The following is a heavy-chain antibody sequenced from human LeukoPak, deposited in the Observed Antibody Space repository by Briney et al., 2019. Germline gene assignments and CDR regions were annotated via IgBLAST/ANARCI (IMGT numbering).Heavy chain of an antibody. CDR1: GGSISSYY. Sequence: SETLSLTCTVSGGSISSYYWSWIRQPPGKGLEWIGRIYTSGSTNYNPSLKSRVTISVDTSKNQFSLKLSSVTAADTAVYYCARVLSGYSSGWYLRVDAFDIWGQGTMVTVSS. J-gene: IGHJ3*02. V-gene: IGHV4-4*08. CDR3: ARVLSGYSSGWYLRVDAFDI. D-gene: IGHD6-19*01. CDR2: IYTSGST.